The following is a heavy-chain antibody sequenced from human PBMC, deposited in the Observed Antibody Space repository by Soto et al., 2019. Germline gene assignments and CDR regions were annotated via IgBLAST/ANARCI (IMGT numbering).Heavy chain of an antibody. J-gene: IGHJ4*02. V-gene: IGHV3-15*07. CDR2: IKSKSDGGTT. CDR1: GFTFSNAW. D-gene: IGHD3-10*01. CDR3: TTGLGEV. Sequence: EVQLVESGGGLVKPGGSLRLSCAASGFTFSNAWMNWVRQAPGKGLEWVGRIKSKSDGGTTDYAAPVKGRITISRDDSKNPLFPQMNRLKTEDTGVYYCTTGLGEVWGQGTLVTVSS.